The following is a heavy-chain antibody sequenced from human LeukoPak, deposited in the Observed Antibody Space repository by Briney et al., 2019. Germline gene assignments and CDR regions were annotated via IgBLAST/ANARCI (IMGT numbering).Heavy chain of an antibody. J-gene: IGHJ3*02. V-gene: IGHV3-48*03. CDR2: ISSSGSTI. D-gene: IGHD2-15*01. CDR3: ASQIVVVVAAYDAFDI. CDR1: GFTFSSYE. Sequence: PGGSLRLSCAASGFTFSSYEMNWVRQAPGKGLEWVSYISSSGSTIYYADSVKGRFTIPRDNAKNSLYLQMNSLRAEDTAVYYCASQIVVVVAAYDAFDIWGQGTMVTVSS.